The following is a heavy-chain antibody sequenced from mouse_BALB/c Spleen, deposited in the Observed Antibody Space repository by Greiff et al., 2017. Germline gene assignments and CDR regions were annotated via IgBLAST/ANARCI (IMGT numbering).Heavy chain of an antibody. CDR2: IYPGNGDT. J-gene: IGHJ2*01. CDR1: GYTFTSYN. V-gene: IGHV1-12*01. Sequence: QVQLQQPGAELVKPGASVKMSCKASGYTFTSYNMHWVKQTPGQGLEWIGAIYPGNGDTSYNQKFKGKATLTADKSSSTAYMQLSSLTSEDSAVYFCARYGNYGFDYWGQGTTLTVSS. CDR3: ARYGNYGFDY. D-gene: IGHD2-1*01.